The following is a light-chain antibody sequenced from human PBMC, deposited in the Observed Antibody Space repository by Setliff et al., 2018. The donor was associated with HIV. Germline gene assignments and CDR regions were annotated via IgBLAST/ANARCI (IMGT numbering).Light chain of an antibody. Sequence: ALTQPASVSGSPGQSIAISCTGTSSDVGSYKYVSWYQQHPGKAPKLMIYDVSSRPSGVSNRFSGSKSGNTASLTISGLQAEDEADYYCSSYTSTNTLVFGGGTKVTVL. CDR3: SSYTSTNTLV. V-gene: IGLV2-14*03. CDR2: DVS. CDR1: SSDVGSYKY. J-gene: IGLJ3*02.